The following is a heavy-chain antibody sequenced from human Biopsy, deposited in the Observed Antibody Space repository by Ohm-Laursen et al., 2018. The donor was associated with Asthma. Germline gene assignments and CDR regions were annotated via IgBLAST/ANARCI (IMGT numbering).Heavy chain of an antibody. CDR1: GFTVSTNG. CDR2: TYSGGGT. CDR3: AKDERLYYGSDSKYMQPVPLGD. J-gene: IGHJ4*02. V-gene: IGHV3-53*01. D-gene: IGHD3-10*01. Sequence: SLRLSCTAPGFTVSTNGMSWVRQPPGKGLEWVSVTYSGGGTYYADSVRGRFTISRDYSKNTLYLQMHSLRAEDTAVYYCAKDERLYYGSDSKYMQPVPLGDWGQGTLVIVSA.